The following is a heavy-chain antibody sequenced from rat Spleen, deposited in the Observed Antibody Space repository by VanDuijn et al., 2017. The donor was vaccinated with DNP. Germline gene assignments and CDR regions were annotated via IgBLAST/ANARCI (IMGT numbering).Heavy chain of an antibody. D-gene: IGHD1-5*01. Sequence: QVQLKESGPGLVQPSQTLSLTCTVSGFSLTSYTVSWVRQPPGKGLEWIATISSGGDTDYNSALKSRLSISRDTSKNQVFLKMNSLQTEDTAIYFCTRDDIGTTRFDYWGQGVMVTVSS. V-gene: IGHV2-6*01. CDR1: GFSLTSYT. CDR2: ISSGGDT. J-gene: IGHJ2*01. CDR3: TRDDIGTTRFDY.